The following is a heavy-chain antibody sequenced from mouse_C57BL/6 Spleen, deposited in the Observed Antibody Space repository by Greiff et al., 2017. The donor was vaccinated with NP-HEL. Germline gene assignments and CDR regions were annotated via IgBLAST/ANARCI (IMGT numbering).Heavy chain of an antibody. CDR2: IYPGGGYT. CDR1: GYTFTNYW. D-gene: IGHD2-5*01. Sequence: VQLQQSGAELVRPGTSVKMSCKASGYTFTNYWIGWAKQRPGHGLEWIGDIYPGGGYTNYNEKFKGKATLTADKSSSTAYMQFSSLTSEDSAIYYCARRDYSNYLYAMDYWGQGTSVTVSS. V-gene: IGHV1-63*01. J-gene: IGHJ4*01. CDR3: ARRDYSNYLYAMDY.